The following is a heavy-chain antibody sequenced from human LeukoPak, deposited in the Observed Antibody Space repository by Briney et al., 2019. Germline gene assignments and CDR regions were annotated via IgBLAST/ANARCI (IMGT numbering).Heavy chain of an antibody. CDR1: GGSVSSGSYY. D-gene: IGHD6-13*01. Sequence: SETLSLTCTVSGGSVSSGSYYWSWIRQPPGKGLEWIGYIYYSGSTYYNPSLKSRVTISVDTSKNQFSLKLSSVTAADTAVYYCAREKDPGIAAAGTGFDYWGQGTLVTVSS. J-gene: IGHJ4*02. CDR3: AREKDPGIAAAGTGFDY. CDR2: IYYSGST. V-gene: IGHV4-30-4*01.